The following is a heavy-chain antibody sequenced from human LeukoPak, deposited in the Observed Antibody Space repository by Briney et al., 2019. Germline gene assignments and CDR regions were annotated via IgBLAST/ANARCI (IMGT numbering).Heavy chain of an antibody. V-gene: IGHV3-48*01. CDR2: ISSSSSTI. CDR3: ARDYYGSGSYLDY. D-gene: IGHD3-10*01. Sequence: SGGSLRLSCAASGFTFSSYSMNWVRQAPGKGLEWVSYISSSSSTIYYADSVKGRFTISRDNAKNSLYLQMNSLRAEDTAVYYCARDYYGSGSYLDYWGQGTLVTVSS. CDR1: GFTFSSYS. J-gene: IGHJ4*02.